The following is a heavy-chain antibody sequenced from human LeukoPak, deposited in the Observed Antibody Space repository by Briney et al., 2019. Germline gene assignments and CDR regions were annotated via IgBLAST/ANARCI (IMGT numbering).Heavy chain of an antibody. D-gene: IGHD3-16*02. CDR3: ARLRMITFGGVIDN. J-gene: IGHJ4*02. CDR1: GGSFNDNY. V-gene: IGHV4-34*01. Sequence: SETLSLTCAVYGGSFNDNYWTWIRQPPGKGLEWIGEINHSGSTNYNPSLKSRVTISVDTSKNQFSLKLSSVTAADTAVYYCARLRMITFGGVIDNWGQGTLVTVSS. CDR2: INHSGST.